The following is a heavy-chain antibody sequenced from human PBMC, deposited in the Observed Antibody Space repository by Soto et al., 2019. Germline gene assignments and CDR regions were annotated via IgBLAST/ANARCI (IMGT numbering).Heavy chain of an antibody. CDR3: ARRVVYCGGDRCWFDP. Sequence: PSETLSLTCTVSGGSISSSSYYWGWIRQPPGKGLEWIGSIYYSGSTYYNPSLKSRVTISVDTSKNQFSLKLSSVTAADTAVYYCARRVVYCGGDRCWFDPWGQGTLVTVSS. CDR1: GGSISSSSYY. V-gene: IGHV4-39*01. D-gene: IGHD2-21*02. CDR2: IYYSGST. J-gene: IGHJ5*02.